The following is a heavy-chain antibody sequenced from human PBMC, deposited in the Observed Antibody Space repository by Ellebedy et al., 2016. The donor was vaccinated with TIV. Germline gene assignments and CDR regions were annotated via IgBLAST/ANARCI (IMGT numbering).Heavy chain of an antibody. Sequence: MPGGSLRPSCTVSGASISGSYWSWARQPAGKGLEWIGRIYPTGNTNYNPSPKSRVTMSADTSTNQLSLRLGSVTAADSAIYYCSTDLYLYTYTPAWGQGILVSVSS. J-gene: IGHJ5*02. D-gene: IGHD2-2*02. CDR3: STDLYLYTYTPA. V-gene: IGHV4-4*07. CDR1: GASISGSY. CDR2: IYPTGNT.